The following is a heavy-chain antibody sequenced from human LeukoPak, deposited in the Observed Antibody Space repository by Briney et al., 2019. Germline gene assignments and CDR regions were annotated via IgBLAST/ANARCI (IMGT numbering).Heavy chain of an antibody. CDR3: AKGGGYEAQYYYYYLDV. Sequence: GGSLRLSCAASGFTFSNSAMSWVRQAPGRGLEWVSTISGSGGSTYYADSVKGRFTFSRDNSKNTLYLQMNSLRTEDTAIYYCAKGGGYEAQYYYYYLDVWGKGTTVTISS. J-gene: IGHJ6*03. CDR1: GFTFSNSA. CDR2: ISGSGGST. D-gene: IGHD5-12*01. V-gene: IGHV3-23*01.